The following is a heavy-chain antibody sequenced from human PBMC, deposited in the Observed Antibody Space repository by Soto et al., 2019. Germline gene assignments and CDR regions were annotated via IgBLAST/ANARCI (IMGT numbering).Heavy chain of an antibody. V-gene: IGHV1-69*13. Sequence: SVKVSCKASGGTFSSYAISWVRQAPGQGLEWMGGIIPIFGTANYAQKFQGRATITADESTSTAYMELSSLRSEDTAVYYCASSSGWRDAFDIWGQGTMVTVSS. D-gene: IGHD6-19*01. J-gene: IGHJ3*02. CDR3: ASSSGWRDAFDI. CDR2: IIPIFGTA. CDR1: GGTFSSYA.